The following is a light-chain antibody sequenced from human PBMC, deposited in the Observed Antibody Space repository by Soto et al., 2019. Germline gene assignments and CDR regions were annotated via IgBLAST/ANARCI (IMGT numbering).Light chain of an antibody. CDR2: GNS. J-gene: IGLJ2*01. CDR3: QSYDSSPL. CDR1: SSNIGAGYD. Sequence: QSVLTQPPSVSGAPGQRVTISCTGSSSNIGAGYDVHWYQQLPGTAPKLLIYGNSNRPSGVPDRFSGSKSGTSASLAITGLHAEDEADYYCQSYDSSPLFGGGTKLTVL. V-gene: IGLV1-40*01.